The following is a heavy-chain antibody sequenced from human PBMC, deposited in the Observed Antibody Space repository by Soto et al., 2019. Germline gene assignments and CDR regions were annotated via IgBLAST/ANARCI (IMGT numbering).Heavy chain of an antibody. CDR2: INHSGST. CDR1: GGSFSGYY. J-gene: IGHJ5*02. D-gene: IGHD2-2*01. Sequence: SETLSLTCAVYGGSFSGYYWSWIRQPPGKGLEWIGEINHSGSTNYNPSPKSRVTISVDTSKNQFSLKLSSVTAADTAVYYCARGRYCSSTSCRRYYDFWSIHFDPWGQGTLVTVSS. V-gene: IGHV4-34*01. CDR3: ARGRYCSSTSCRRYYDFWSIHFDP.